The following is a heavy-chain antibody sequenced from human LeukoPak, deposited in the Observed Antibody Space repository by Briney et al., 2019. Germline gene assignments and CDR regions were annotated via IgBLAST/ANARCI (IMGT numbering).Heavy chain of an antibody. D-gene: IGHD6-13*01. Sequence: SETLSLTCTVSGGSISSSSYYWGWIRQPPGKGLEWIGSIYYSGSTYYNPSLKSRVTISVDTSKNQFSLKLSSVTAADTAVYYCAREYPSIAAAPDNDYWGQGTLVTVSS. J-gene: IGHJ4*02. CDR1: GGSISSSSYY. CDR2: IYYSGST. CDR3: AREYPSIAAAPDNDY. V-gene: IGHV4-39*02.